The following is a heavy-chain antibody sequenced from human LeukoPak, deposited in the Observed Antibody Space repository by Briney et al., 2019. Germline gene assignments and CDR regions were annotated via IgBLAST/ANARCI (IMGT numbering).Heavy chain of an antibody. CDR3: VKGRGWAAVRPDWGPLDS. D-gene: IGHD6-6*01. J-gene: IGHJ4*02. V-gene: IGHV3-23*01. CDR2: ISGSGGST. Sequence: GGSLRLSCAASGFTFSSYAMSWVRQAPGKGLEWVSAISGSGGSTYYADSVKGRFTISRDNSKNTLNLQMNSLRAEDTAVYYCVKGRGWAAVRPDWGPLDSWGQGTLVTVSS. CDR1: GFTFSSYA.